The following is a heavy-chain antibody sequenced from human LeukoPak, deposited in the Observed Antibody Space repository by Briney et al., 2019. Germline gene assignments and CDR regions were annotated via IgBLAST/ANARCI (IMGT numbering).Heavy chain of an antibody. D-gene: IGHD3-22*01. CDR3: AKDRFYDSSGYCFDY. J-gene: IGHJ4*02. CDR2: ISYDGSNK. Sequence: GGSLRLSCAASGFTFSGYWMSWVRQAPGKGLEWVAVISYDGSNKYYADSVKGRFTISRDNSKNTLYLQMNSLRAEDTAVYYCAKDRFYDSSGYCFDYWGQGTLVTVSS. V-gene: IGHV3-30*18. CDR1: GFTFSGYW.